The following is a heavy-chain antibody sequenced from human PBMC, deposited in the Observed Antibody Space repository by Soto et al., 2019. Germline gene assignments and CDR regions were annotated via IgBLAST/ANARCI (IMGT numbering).Heavy chain of an antibody. D-gene: IGHD3-10*01. J-gene: IGHJ4*02. Sequence: LQSGGGVVQPGESLRLSCAASGFSLRDHALSWVRQAAGGGLEWVSGISGSEDRTNYADFVRGRFIISKDRAKNTLYLDMSGLRVDDTAVYFCGRTYTGGWGQGTLVTVS. CDR1: GFSLRDHA. CDR2: ISGSEDRT. V-gene: IGHV3-23*01. CDR3: GRTYTGG.